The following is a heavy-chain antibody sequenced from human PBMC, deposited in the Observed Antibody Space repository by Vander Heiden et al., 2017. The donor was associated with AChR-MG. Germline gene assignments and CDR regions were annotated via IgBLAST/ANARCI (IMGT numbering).Heavy chain of an antibody. J-gene: IGHJ5*02. Sequence: EVQLVESGGGLVQPGGSLRLSCAASGFTFSSYWMHCVRQAPGKGLVWVSRINSDGSSTSYADSVKGRFTISRDNAKNTLYLQMNSLRAEDTAVYYCARPGYSSTTRPRNWFDPWGQGTLVTVSS. CDR1: GFTFSSYW. V-gene: IGHV3-74*01. CDR3: ARPGYSSTTRPRNWFDP. D-gene: IGHD6-13*01. CDR2: INSDGSST.